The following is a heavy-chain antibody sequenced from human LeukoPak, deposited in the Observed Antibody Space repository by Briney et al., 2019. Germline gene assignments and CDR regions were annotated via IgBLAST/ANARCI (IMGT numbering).Heavy chain of an antibody. J-gene: IGHJ5*02. V-gene: IGHV4-34*01. D-gene: IGHD3-3*01. CDR2: INHSGST. CDR1: GGSISSYY. CDR3: ARSIRRVRFLEWLSSWFDP. Sequence: PSETLSLTCTVSGGSISSYYWSWIRQPPGKGLEWIGEINHSGSTNYNPSLKSRVTISVDTSKNQFSLKLSSVTAADTAVYYCARSIRRVRFLEWLSSWFDPWGQGTLVTVSS.